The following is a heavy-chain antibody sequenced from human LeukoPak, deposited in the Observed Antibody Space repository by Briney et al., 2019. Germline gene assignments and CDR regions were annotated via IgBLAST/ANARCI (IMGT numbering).Heavy chain of an antibody. CDR2: IYYSGST. D-gene: IGHD1-26*01. Sequence: SETLSLTCTVSGGSISSHYWSWIRQPPGKGLEWIGYIYYSGSTNYNPSLKSRVTISVDTSRNQFTLKLSSVTAADTAVYYCARPRVVGVTAPSDYWGQGTLVTVSS. V-gene: IGHV4-59*08. CDR3: ARPRVVGVTAPSDY. J-gene: IGHJ4*02. CDR1: GGSISSHY.